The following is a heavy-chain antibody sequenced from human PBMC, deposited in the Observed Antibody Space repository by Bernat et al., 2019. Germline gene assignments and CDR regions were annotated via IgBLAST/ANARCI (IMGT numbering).Heavy chain of an antibody. J-gene: IGHJ6*02. Sequence: EVQLVESGGVLVQPGGSLRLSCAASGFTVSSNHMSWVRQAPGKGLEWVSVIYSGGSTYYADSVKARFTICRDKAKNTLYLQISSLRAADTAVDYCARWGVWERLFYYYGMDVWGQGTTVTVSS. CDR3: ARWGVWERLFYYYGMDV. D-gene: IGHD1-26*01. V-gene: IGHV3-66*01. CDR2: IYSGGST. CDR1: GFTVSSNH.